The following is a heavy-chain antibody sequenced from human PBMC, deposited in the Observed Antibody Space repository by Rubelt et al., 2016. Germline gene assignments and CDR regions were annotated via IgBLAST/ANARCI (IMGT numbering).Heavy chain of an antibody. J-gene: IGHJ6*02. CDR3: ARAGYSYGDYYYYGMDV. V-gene: IGHV3-48*01. CDR1: GFTFSNAW. Sequence: ESGGGLVKPGGSLRLSCAASGFTFSNAWMNWVRQAPGKGLEWVSYISSSGSTIYYADSVKGRFTISRDNSKNTLYLQMNSLRAEDTAVYYCARAGYSYGDYYYYGMDVWGQGTTVAGSS. CDR2: ISSSGSTI. D-gene: IGHD5-18*01.